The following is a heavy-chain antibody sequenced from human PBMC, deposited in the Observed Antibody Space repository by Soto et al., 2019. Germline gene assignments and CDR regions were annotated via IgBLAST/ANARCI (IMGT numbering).Heavy chain of an antibody. CDR2: ISYDGSNK. CDR3: ARDETQLWLLDY. CDR1: GFTFSSYG. J-gene: IGHJ4*02. Sequence: GGSLRLSCAASGFTFSSYGMHWVRQAPGKGLEWVAVISYDGSNKYYADSVKGRFTISRDNSKNTLYLQMNSLRAEDTAVYYCARDETQLWLLDYWGQGTLVTVSS. V-gene: IGHV3-30*03. D-gene: IGHD5-18*01.